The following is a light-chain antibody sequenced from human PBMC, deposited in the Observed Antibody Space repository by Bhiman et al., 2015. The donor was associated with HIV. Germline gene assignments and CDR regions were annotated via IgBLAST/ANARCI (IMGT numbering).Light chain of an antibody. CDR3: TSYTSSSTRV. CDR2: DVS. J-gene: IGLJ2*01. CDR1: SSDVGFYNY. V-gene: IGLV2-14*01. Sequence: QSALTQPASVSGSPGQSITISCTGTSSDVGFYNYVSWYQQHPGNAPKLMIYDVSKRPSGVSNRFSGSKSGNAASLTISGLQAEDEADYYCTSYTSSSTRVFGGGTKVTVL.